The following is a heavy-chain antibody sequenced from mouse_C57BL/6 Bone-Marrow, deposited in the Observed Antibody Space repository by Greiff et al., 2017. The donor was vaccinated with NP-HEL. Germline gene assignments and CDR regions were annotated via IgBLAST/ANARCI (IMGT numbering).Heavy chain of an antibody. CDR2: ISSGGSYT. V-gene: IGHV5-6*02. CDR3: ASDGYSPYYFDY. J-gene: IGHJ2*01. D-gene: IGHD2-3*01. Sequence: DVKLVESGGDLVKPGGSLKLSCAASGFTFSSYGMSWVRQTPDKRLEWVATISSGGSYTYYPDSVKGRFTISRDNAKNTLYLQMRSLKSEDTAMYYCASDGYSPYYFDYWGQGTTLTVSS. CDR1: GFTFSSYG.